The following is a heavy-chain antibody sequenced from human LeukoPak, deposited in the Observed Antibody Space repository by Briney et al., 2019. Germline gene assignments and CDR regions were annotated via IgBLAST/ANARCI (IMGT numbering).Heavy chain of an antibody. J-gene: IGHJ4*02. CDR1: GGSISSYY. CDR3: ARHQMRYSYGRLFDY. D-gene: IGHD5-18*01. V-gene: IGHV4-59*08. CDR2: IYYSGST. Sequence: WGTLSLTCTVSGGSISSYYWSWIRQPPGKGLEWIGFIYYSGSTYYNPSLKSRVTISVDTSKNQFSLRLSSVTAADTAEYFCARHQMRYSYGRLFDYWGQGTLVTVSS.